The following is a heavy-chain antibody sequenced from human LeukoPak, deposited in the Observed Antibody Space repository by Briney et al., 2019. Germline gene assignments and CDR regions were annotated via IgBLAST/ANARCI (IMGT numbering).Heavy chain of an antibody. CDR1: GFTFSDYY. V-gene: IGHV3-30*02. CDR2: IRYDGSNK. D-gene: IGHD3-10*01. Sequence: GGSLRLSCAASGFTFSDYYMSWIRQAPGKGLEWVAFIRYDGSNKYYADSVKGRFTISRDNSKNTLYLQMNSLRAEDTAVYYCAKGPRGYYYYYMDVWGKGTTVTISS. J-gene: IGHJ6*03. CDR3: AKGPRGYYYYYMDV.